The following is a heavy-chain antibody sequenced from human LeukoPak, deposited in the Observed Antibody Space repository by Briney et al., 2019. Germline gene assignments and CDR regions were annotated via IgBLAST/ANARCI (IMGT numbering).Heavy chain of an antibody. D-gene: IGHD2-8*02. CDR3: AGHARGSYLVY. Sequence: PGGSLRLSCAASGFTFSDYYMSWIRQAPGKGLEWVSLISSTSPRANSYGDSVKGRFTTSRDDAKDSLFLQMDDLRVEDTAIYYCAGHARGSYLVYWGQGILVTVSA. V-gene: IGHV3-11*01. J-gene: IGHJ4*02. CDR1: GFTFSDYY. CDR2: ISSTSPRAN.